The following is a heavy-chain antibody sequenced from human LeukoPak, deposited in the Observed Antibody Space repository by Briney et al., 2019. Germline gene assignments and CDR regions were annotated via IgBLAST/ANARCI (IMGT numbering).Heavy chain of an antibody. CDR3: ARDSWRDSGSSNDY. V-gene: IGHV3-66*01. Sequence: GGSLRLSCAASGFIVSSNYMSWVRQAPGKGLEWVSVIYSGGSTYCADSVKGRFTISRDNSKNMLYLQMNSLRAEDTAVYYCARDSWRDSGSSNDYWGQGTLVTVSS. J-gene: IGHJ4*02. CDR1: GFIVSSNY. CDR2: IYSGGST. D-gene: IGHD3-10*01.